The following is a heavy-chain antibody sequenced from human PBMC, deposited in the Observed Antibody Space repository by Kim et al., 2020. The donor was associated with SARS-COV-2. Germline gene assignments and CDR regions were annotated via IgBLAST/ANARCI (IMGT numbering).Heavy chain of an antibody. J-gene: IGHJ6*02. D-gene: IGHD3-10*01. V-gene: IGHV3-33*06. CDR3: AKAGEPYGSGSYWRGMDV. Sequence: VKGRFTISRDNSKNTLYLQMNSLRAEDTAVYYCAKAGEPYGSGSYWRGMDVWGQGTTVTVSS.